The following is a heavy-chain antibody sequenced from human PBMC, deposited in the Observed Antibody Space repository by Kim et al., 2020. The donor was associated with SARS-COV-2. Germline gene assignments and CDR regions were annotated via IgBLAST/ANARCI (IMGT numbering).Heavy chain of an antibody. CDR2: ISSSGSTK. CDR3: ARMNRGLTGYYHMDV. CDR1: GFTFSSYE. Sequence: GGSLRLSCAASGFTFSSYEMNWVRQAPGKGLEWVSYISSSGSTKYYADSVKGRFTISRDNAKNSLSLQMNSLRGEDTALYYCARMNRGLTGYYHMDVWGKGTPVPVSS. V-gene: IGHV3-48*03. J-gene: IGHJ6*03. D-gene: IGHD3-10*01.